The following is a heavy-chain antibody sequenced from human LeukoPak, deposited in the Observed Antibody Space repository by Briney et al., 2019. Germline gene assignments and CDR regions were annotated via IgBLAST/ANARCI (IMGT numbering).Heavy chain of an antibody. CDR1: GGTFSSYA. V-gene: IGHV1-69*13. J-gene: IGHJ3*02. D-gene: IGHD4-17*01. Sequence: EASVKVSCKASGGTFSSYAISWVRQAPGQGLEWMGGIIPIFGTANYAQKFQGRVTITADESMGTAYMELSSLRSEDTAVYYCARRNFDDYGGAFDIWGQGTMVTVSS. CDR2: IIPIFGTA. CDR3: ARRNFDDYGGAFDI.